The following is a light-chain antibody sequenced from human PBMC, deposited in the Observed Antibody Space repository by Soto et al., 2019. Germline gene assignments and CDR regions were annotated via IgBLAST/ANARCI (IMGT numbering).Light chain of an antibody. V-gene: IGKV3-20*01. Sequence: EIVLTQSPGTLSLSPGERATLSCRASQSVSSSYLAWYQQKPGQAPTLLIYGASNRATGIPDRFSGSGSGTDLTLTISRLEPEDFAIYYCQQYGSSPYTFGQGTKLEIK. CDR2: GAS. CDR1: QSVSSSY. CDR3: QQYGSSPYT. J-gene: IGKJ2*01.